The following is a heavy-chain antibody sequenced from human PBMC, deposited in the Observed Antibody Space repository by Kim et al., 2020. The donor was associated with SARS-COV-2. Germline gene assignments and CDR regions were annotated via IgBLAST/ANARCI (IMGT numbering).Heavy chain of an antibody. J-gene: IGHJ4*02. CDR3: AKPSPFDY. CDR1: GFTCRSYA. V-gene: IGHV3-23*01. CDR2: ISGSGGST. Sequence: CVGSGFTCRSYAMGWVCQAAGKGLEWVSAISGSGGSTYYADSVKGRFSISRDNSKNTLYLQMNSLRAEDTAVYYCAKPSPFDYWGQGTLVTVSS.